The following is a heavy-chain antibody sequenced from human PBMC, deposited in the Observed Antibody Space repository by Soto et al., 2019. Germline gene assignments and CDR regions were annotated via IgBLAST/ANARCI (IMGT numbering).Heavy chain of an antibody. V-gene: IGHV2-26*01. CDR3: ARPVSTYYFAY. CDR2: IFSNDEK. D-gene: IGHD2-8*01. J-gene: IGHJ4*02. Sequence: QVTLKESGPVLVKPTETLTLTFTVSVFSLSNARMGVRWIRQPPGKALEWLAHIFSNDEKSYSTSLKRRITIPTDTSKRQVVLTMTNMDPVDTATYYCARPVSTYYFAYWGQGTLVTVSA. CDR1: VFSLSNARMG.